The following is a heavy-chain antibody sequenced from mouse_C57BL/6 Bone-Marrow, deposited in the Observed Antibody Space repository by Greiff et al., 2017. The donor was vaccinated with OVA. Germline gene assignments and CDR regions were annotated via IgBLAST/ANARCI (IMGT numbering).Heavy chain of an antibody. J-gene: IGHJ1*03. Sequence: EVHLVESEGGLVQPGSSMKLSCTASGFTFSDYYMAWVRQVPEKGLEWVANINYDGSSTYYLDSLKSRFIISRDNAKNILYLQMSSLKSEDTATYYCAREGAYSSSFWYFDVWGTGTTVTVSS. CDR3: AREGAYSSSFWYFDV. CDR1: GFTFSDYY. V-gene: IGHV5-16*01. D-gene: IGHD1-1*01. CDR2: INYDGSST.